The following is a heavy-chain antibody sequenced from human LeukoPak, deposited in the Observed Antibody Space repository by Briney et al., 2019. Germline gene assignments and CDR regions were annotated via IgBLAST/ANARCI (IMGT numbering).Heavy chain of an antibody. CDR3: ARVGDPLYYYYYMDV. V-gene: IGHV1-18*01. CDR2: ISAYNGNT. D-gene: IGHD3-16*01. CDR1: GYTFTSYG. J-gene: IGHJ6*03. Sequence: ASVKVSCKASGYTFTSYGISWVRQAPGQGLEWMGWISAYNGNTNYAQKLQGRVTMTTDTSTSTAYMGLRSLRSDDTAVYYCARVGDPLYYYYYMDVWGKGTTVTVSS.